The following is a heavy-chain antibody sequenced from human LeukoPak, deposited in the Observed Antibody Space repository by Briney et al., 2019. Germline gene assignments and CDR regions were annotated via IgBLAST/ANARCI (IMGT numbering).Heavy chain of an antibody. Sequence: SGGSLRLSCAASGFTFSSYAMSWVRQAPGKGLEWVSAISGSGGSTYYADSVKGRFTISRDNSKNTLYLQMNSLRAEDTAVYYCAKDTPQGYSSSWYIAFDIWGQGTMVTVSS. D-gene: IGHD6-13*01. CDR1: GFTFSSYA. J-gene: IGHJ3*02. CDR3: AKDTPQGYSSSWYIAFDI. CDR2: ISGSGGST. V-gene: IGHV3-23*01.